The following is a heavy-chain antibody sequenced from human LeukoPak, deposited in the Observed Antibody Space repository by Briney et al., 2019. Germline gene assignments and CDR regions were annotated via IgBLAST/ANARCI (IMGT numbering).Heavy chain of an antibody. V-gene: IGHV4-59*11. D-gene: IGHD3-3*01. Sequence: PSETLSLTCTVSGGSISSHYWSWIRQPPGKGLEWIGYIYYSGSTNYNPSLKSRVTISVDTSKNQFTLKLSSVTAADTAVYYCASGYYDFWSGYPPPFDYWGQGTLVTVSS. CDR3: ASGYYDFWSGYPPPFDY. J-gene: IGHJ4*02. CDR2: IYYSGST. CDR1: GGSISSHY.